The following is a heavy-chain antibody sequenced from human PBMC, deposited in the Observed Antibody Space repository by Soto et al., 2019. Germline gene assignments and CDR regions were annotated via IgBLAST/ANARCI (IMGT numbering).Heavy chain of an antibody. CDR1: GGSFSGYY. CDR3: ARQGYCSGGSCRRFRAFDI. J-gene: IGHJ3*02. D-gene: IGHD2-15*01. V-gene: IGHV4-34*01. Sequence: SETLSLTCAVYGGSFSGYYWSWIRQPPGKGLEWIGEINHSGSTNYNPSLKSRVTISVDTSKNQFSLKLSSVTAADTAVYYCARQGYCSGGSCRRFRAFDIWGQGTMVTVSS. CDR2: INHSGST.